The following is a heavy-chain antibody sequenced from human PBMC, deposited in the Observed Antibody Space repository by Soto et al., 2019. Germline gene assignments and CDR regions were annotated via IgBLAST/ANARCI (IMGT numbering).Heavy chain of an antibody. Sequence: AETLSLTCTVSGGSISSYYWSWIRQPPGKGLEWIGYIYYSGSTNYNPSLKSRVTISVDTSKNQFSLKLSSVTAADTAVYYCARDLWGYCGADCYPLDVWGQGTTVTVS. CDR3: ARDLWGYCGADCYPLDV. V-gene: IGHV4-59*01. D-gene: IGHD2-21*02. CDR1: GGSISSYY. CDR2: IYYSGST. J-gene: IGHJ6*02.